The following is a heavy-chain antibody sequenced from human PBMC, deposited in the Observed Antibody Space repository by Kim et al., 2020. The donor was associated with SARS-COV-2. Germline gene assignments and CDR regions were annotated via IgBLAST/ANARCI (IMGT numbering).Heavy chain of an antibody. D-gene: IGHD6-13*01. V-gene: IGHV7-4-1*02. CDR2: INTNTGNP. CDR3: ARDPENPGIAAAGVDV. J-gene: IGHJ6*02. Sequence: ASVKVSCKASGYTFTSYAMNWVRQAPGQGLEWMGWINTNTGNPTYAQGFTGRFVFSLDTSVSTAYLQISSLKAEDTAVYYCARDPENPGIAAAGVDVWGQGTTVTVSS. CDR1: GYTFTSYA.